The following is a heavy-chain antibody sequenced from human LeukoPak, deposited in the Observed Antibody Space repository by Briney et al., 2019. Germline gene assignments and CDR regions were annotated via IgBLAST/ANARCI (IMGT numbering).Heavy chain of an antibody. D-gene: IGHD5-24*01. V-gene: IGHV3-30*18. J-gene: IGHJ4*02. CDR1: GFTFSNFA. CDR3: AKDKGRWLQLSPLDY. CDR2: ISYDGSNK. Sequence: PGGSLRLSCAASGFTFSNFAMSWVRQAPGKGLEWVAVISYDGSNKYYADSVKGRFTISRDNSKNTLYLQMNSLRAEDTAVYYCAKDKGRWLQLSPLDYWGQGTLVTVSS.